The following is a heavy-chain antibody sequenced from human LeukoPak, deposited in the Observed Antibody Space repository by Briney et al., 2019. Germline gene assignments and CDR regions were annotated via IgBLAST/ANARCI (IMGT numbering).Heavy chain of an antibody. CDR3: AKDEGYCSGGSCGLFDY. D-gene: IGHD2-15*01. J-gene: IGHJ4*02. Sequence: GGSLRLSCAASGFTFSSYWMSWVRQAPGKGLEWVSSISSSSSYIYYSDSVKGRFTISRDNSKNTLYLQMNSLRAEDTAVYYCAKDEGYCSGGSCGLFDYWGQGTLVTVSS. V-gene: IGHV3-21*01. CDR2: ISSSSSYI. CDR1: GFTFSSYW.